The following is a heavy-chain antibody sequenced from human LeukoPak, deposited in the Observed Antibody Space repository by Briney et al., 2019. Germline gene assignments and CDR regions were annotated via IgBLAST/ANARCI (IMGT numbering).Heavy chain of an antibody. Sequence: GESLKISCKGSGYSFTSYWIGWVRQMPGEGLEWMGIIYPGDSDTRYSPSFQGQVTISADKSISTAYLQWSSLKASDTAMYYCARHCSGGSCPSWSFDYWGQGTLVTVSS. CDR1: GYSFTSYW. CDR2: IYPGDSDT. CDR3: ARHCSGGSCPSWSFDY. V-gene: IGHV5-51*01. D-gene: IGHD2-15*01. J-gene: IGHJ4*02.